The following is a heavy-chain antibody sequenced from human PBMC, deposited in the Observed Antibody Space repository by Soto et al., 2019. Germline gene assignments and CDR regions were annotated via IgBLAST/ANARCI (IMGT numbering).Heavy chain of an antibody. CDR3: AKQVTGWYNEAFDI. V-gene: IGHV3-23*01. CDR2: ISGSGDDT. D-gene: IGHD6-19*01. J-gene: IGHJ3*02. CDR1: GFTFSNYA. Sequence: EVQLLESGGGLVQPGGSLRLSCAASGFTFSNYAMSWLRQAPGKGLEWVSAISGSGDDTHYADSVEGRFTFSRDNSKNTLYLQMSSLRAKDTALYYCAKQVTGWYNEAFDIWGQGTMVTVSS.